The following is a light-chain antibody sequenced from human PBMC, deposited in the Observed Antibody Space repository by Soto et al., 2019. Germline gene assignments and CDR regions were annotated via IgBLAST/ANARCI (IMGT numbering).Light chain of an antibody. CDR3: QQYNSYSA. CDR2: DAS. CDR1: QSISSW. Sequence: DIQMTQSPSNLSASVRDRSTDTFRASQSISSWLAWYQQKPGKAPKLLIYDASSLESGVPSRFSGSGSGTEFTLTISSLQPDDFATYYCQQYNSYSAFGQGTKVDIK. J-gene: IGKJ1*01. V-gene: IGKV1-5*01.